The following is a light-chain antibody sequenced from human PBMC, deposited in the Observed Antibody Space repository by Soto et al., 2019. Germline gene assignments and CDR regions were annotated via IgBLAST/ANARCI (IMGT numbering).Light chain of an antibody. J-gene: IGKJ1*01. CDR1: QNIRSY. V-gene: IGKV1-39*01. CDR3: QQGYSSRWT. Sequence: DIQMTQSPSSLSASVGDRVTITCRASQNIRSYLNWYQQKPGKAPQLLIYATSSLQTGVPSRFSASGSGTDVSLVISGLQPEDSATYYCQQGYSSRWTSGRGTKVEI. CDR2: ATS.